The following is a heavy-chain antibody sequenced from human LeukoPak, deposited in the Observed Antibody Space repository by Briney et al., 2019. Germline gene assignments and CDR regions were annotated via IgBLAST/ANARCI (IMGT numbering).Heavy chain of an antibody. Sequence: PSETLSLTCTVSGGSISSSSYYWSWIRQPPGKGLEWIGEINHSGSTNYNPPLKSRVTISVDTSKNQFSLKLSSVTAADTAVYYCARAIAAAGPFYFDYWGQGTLVTVSS. V-gene: IGHV4-39*07. CDR1: GGSISSSSYY. CDR2: INHSGST. CDR3: ARAIAAAGPFYFDY. J-gene: IGHJ4*02. D-gene: IGHD6-13*01.